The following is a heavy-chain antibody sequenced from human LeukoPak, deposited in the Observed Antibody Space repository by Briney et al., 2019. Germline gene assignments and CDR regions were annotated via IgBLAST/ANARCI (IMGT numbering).Heavy chain of an antibody. D-gene: IGHD3-10*01. V-gene: IGHV3-15*01. Sequence: GGSLRLSCVDSGFTFTNAWMSWVRQAPGKGLEWIGRIKSKTDGETTNYAEPVRGRFTISRDDSKSAVYLQMNSLKIEDTAVYYCTTDLGTYYHGSQRLIPIDYWGQGTLVTVST. CDR3: TTDLGTYYHGSQRLIPIDY. CDR2: IKSKTDGETT. CDR1: GFTFTNAW. J-gene: IGHJ4*02.